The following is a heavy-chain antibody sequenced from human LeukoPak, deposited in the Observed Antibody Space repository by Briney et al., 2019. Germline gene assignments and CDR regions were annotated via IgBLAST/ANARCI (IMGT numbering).Heavy chain of an antibody. Sequence: PSETLSLTCAVYGGSFSDYHWSWIRQAPGKGLEWVGRTRNKANSYTTEYAASVKGRFTISRDDSKNSLYLQMNSLKTEDTAVYYCAKSCPYYYGSGSDNWFDPWGQGTLVTVSS. CDR3: AKSCPYYYGSGSDNWFDP. CDR2: TRNKANSYTT. J-gene: IGHJ5*02. D-gene: IGHD3-10*01. CDR1: GGSFSDYH. V-gene: IGHV3-72*01.